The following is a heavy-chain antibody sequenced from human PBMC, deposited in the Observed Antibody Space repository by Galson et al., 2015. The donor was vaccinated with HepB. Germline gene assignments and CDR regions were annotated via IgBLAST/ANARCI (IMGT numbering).Heavy chain of an antibody. V-gene: IGHV3-64*01. J-gene: IGHJ6*02. Sequence: SLRLSCAASGFTFSSYAMHWVRQAPGTGLEYVSAISSNGGSTYYANSVKGRFTITRDNSKNTLYLQMGSLRAEDMAVYYCARGLYDFWSGYYYYYGMDVWGQGTTVTVSS. CDR1: GFTFSSYA. D-gene: IGHD3-3*01. CDR2: ISSNGGST. CDR3: ARGLYDFWSGYYYYYGMDV.